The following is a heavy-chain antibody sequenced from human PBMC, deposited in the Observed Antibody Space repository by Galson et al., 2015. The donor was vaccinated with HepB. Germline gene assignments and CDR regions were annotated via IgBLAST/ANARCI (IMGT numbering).Heavy chain of an antibody. J-gene: IGHJ4*02. CDR3: AKDHGSSGWYLDY. Sequence: SLRLSCAASGFTFSSYGMHWVRQAPGKGLEWVAVISYDGSNKYYADSVKGRFTISRDNSKNTLYLQMNSLRAEDTAVYYCAKDHGSSGWYLDYWGQGTLVTVSS. CDR1: GFTFSSYG. D-gene: IGHD6-19*01. CDR2: ISYDGSNK. V-gene: IGHV3-30*18.